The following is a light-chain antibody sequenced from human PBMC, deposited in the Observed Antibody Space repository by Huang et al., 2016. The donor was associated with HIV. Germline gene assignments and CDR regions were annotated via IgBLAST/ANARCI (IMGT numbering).Light chain of an antibody. CDR1: PNINNY. V-gene: IGKV3-11*01. CDR3: QQRGAWPLT. CDR2: DSF. Sequence: DIVLTQSPATLSLPPGQRVTLSCTASPNINNYLVWYQQKPGQAPRLLSYDSFNRATGSPARFSGSGSGTDFTLTINTLEPEDFAVYYCQQRGAWPLTFGGGTKVEIK. J-gene: IGKJ4*01.